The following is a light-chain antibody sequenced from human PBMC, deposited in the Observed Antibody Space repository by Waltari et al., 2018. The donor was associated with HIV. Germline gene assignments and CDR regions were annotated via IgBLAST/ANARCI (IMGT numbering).Light chain of an antibody. Sequence: SYVVTQPPSVSVAPGRTARISCGGDNIESKSVHWYQQKPGQAPGMVLYYDSDRPSGIPGLFAGSNAGTMATLAIRKVEAGDEADYFFQVWDTSADQYVVFGGGTKLAVV. V-gene: IGLV3-21*03. CDR2: YDS. J-gene: IGLJ2*01. CDR1: NIESKS. CDR3: QVWDTSADQYVV.